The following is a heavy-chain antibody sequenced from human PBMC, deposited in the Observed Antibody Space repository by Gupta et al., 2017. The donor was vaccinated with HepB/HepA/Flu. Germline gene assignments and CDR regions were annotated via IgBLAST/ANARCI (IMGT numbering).Heavy chain of an antibody. J-gene: IGHJ6*03. V-gene: IGHV1-69*01. D-gene: IGHD2-2*01. Sequence: QVQLVQSGAEVKKPGSSVKVSCKASGGTFSSYALSWVRQAPGQGLEWMGGIIPIFGTANYAQKFQGRVTITADESTSTAYMELSSLRSEDTAVYYCARVLGGYCSSTSCHPGESYYYYMDVWGKGTTVTVSS. CDR2: IIPIFGTA. CDR1: GGTFSSYA. CDR3: ARVLGGYCSSTSCHPGESYYYYMDV.